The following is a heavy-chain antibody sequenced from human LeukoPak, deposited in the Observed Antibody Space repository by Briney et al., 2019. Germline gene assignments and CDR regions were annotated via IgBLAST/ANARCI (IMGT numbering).Heavy chain of an antibody. D-gene: IGHD3-9*01. CDR1: GGSISSSSYS. CDR3: ARGNDILTSFDP. CDR2: IYYSGST. Sequence: SETLSLTCTVSGGSISSSSYSWGWIRQPPGKGPEWIGSIYYSGSTYYNPSLKSRVTISVDTSKNQFSLKLSSVTAADTAVYYCARGNDILTSFDPWGQGTLVTVSS. J-gene: IGHJ5*02. V-gene: IGHV4-39*01.